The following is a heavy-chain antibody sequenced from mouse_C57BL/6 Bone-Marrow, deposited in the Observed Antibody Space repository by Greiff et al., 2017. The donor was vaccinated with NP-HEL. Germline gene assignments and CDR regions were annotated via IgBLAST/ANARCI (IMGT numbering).Heavy chain of an antibody. D-gene: IGHD1-1*01. Sequence: VQLQQSGPELVKPGASVKIPCKASGYTFTDYNMDWVKQSHGKSLEWIGDINPNNGGTIYNQKFKGKATLTVDKSYSTAYMELRSLTSEDTAVYYCARGGIYYYGSYWYFDVWGTGTTVTVSS. CDR3: ARGGIYYYGSYWYFDV. CDR2: INPNNGGT. J-gene: IGHJ1*03. V-gene: IGHV1-18*01. CDR1: GYTFTDYN.